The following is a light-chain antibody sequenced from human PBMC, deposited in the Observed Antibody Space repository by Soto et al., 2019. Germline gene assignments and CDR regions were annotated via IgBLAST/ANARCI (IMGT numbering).Light chain of an antibody. CDR1: NSNIGAGYD. V-gene: IGLV1-40*01. J-gene: IGLJ3*02. Sequence: QSVLTQPPSVSGAPGQRVPISCTGSNSNIGAGYDVHWYQQLPGTAPKLLIYGNNNRPSGVPDRFSGSKSGTSASLAITGLQAEDEADYYCQSYDSSLSGWVFGGGTKLTVL. CDR3: QSYDSSLSGWV. CDR2: GNN.